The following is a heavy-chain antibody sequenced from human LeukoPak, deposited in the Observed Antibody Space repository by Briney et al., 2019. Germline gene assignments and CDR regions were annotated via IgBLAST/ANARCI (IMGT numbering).Heavy chain of an antibody. J-gene: IGHJ4*02. CDR3: AREVERVFDY. D-gene: IGHD1-26*01. CDR1: GGTFSSYA. V-gene: IGHV1-69*05. Sequence: SVKLSCKASGGTFSSYAISWVRQAPGQGLEWMGRIIPIFGTANYAQKFQGRVTITTDESTSTAYMELSSLKSDDTAVYYGAREVERVFDYWGQGTLVTVSS. CDR2: IIPIFGTA.